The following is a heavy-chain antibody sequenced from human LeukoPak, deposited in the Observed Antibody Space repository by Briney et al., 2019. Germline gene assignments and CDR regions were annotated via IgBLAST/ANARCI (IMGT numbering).Heavy chain of an antibody. CDR2: IYHGDSDT. J-gene: IGHJ6*02. D-gene: IGHD6-19*01. CDR3: ARRLAVAGRGYYGMDV. V-gene: IGHV5-51*01. CDR1: GYRFASYW. Sequence: GESPQISCKGSGYRFASYWIGWVRQMPGKGLEWMGNIYHGDSDTRYSPPFQGQVTISADKSINTAYLQWSSLKASDSAMYYCARRLAVAGRGYYGMDVWGQGTTVTVSS.